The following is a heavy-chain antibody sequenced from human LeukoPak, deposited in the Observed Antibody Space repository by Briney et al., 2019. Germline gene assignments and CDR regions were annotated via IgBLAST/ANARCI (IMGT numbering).Heavy chain of an antibody. V-gene: IGHV4-34*01. CDR2: INHSGNT. Sequence: GSLRLSCAASGFTFSSYAMSWVRQSPGKGLEWIGEINHSGNTNYNPSLKSRVTISVDTSKNQFSLKLSSVTAADTAMYYCARDLDGMDVWGQGTTVTVSS. CDR3: ARDLDGMDV. J-gene: IGHJ6*02. CDR1: GFTFSSYA.